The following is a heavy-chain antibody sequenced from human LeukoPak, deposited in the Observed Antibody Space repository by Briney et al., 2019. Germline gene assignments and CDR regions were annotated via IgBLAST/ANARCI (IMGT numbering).Heavy chain of an antibody. CDR3: ARVGAQLWPDY. J-gene: IGHJ4*02. V-gene: IGHV3-48*01. D-gene: IGHD5-18*01. Sequence: PGGSLRLSCAASGITFSSYNMNWVRQAPGKGLEWVSYISSSTIYYADSVKGRFTISRDNAKNSLYLQMNSLRAEDTAVYYCARVGAQLWPDYWGQGTLVTVSS. CDR2: ISSSTI. CDR1: GITFSSYN.